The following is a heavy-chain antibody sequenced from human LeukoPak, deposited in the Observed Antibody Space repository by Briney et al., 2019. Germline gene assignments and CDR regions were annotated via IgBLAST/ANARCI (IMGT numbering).Heavy chain of an antibody. V-gene: IGHV4-61*02. CDR2: IYTSGST. D-gene: IGHD5-24*01. J-gene: IGHJ3*02. Sequence: PSETLSLTCTVSGGSISSGSYYWSWIRQPAGKGLEWIGRIYTSGSTNYNPSLKSRVTISVDTSKNQFSLKLSSVTAADTAVYYCARDQERWLQVDAFDIWGQGTMVTVSS. CDR1: GGSISSGSYY. CDR3: ARDQERWLQVDAFDI.